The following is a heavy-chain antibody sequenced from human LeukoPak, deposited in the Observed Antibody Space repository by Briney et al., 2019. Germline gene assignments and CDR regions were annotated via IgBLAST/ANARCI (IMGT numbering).Heavy chain of an antibody. Sequence: SETLSLTCDVSGGSITQTNWTWVRQPPGKGLGWIGEVNLQGRTNYNPSLMGRVAISVDTSENHVSLQLTSVTAADTAVYYCAREGGPYRPLDYSGQGTLVTVS. CDR3: AREGGPYRPLDY. V-gene: IGHV4-4*02. J-gene: IGHJ4*02. D-gene: IGHD3-16*01. CDR1: GGSITQTNW. CDR2: VNLQGRT.